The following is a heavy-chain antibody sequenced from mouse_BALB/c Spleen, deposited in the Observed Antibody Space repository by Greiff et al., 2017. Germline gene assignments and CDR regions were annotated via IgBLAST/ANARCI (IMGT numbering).Heavy chain of an antibody. V-gene: IGHV1-7*01. J-gene: IGHJ3*01. CDR3: ARGATRAY. D-gene: IGHD3-1*01. CDR2: INPSTGYT. CDR1: GYTFTSYW. Sequence: VQVVESGAELAKPGASVKMSCKASGYTFTSYWMHWVKQRPGQGLEWIGYINPSTGYTEYNQKFKDKATLTADKSSSTAYMQLSSLTSEDSAVDYCARGATRAYWGQGTLVTVSA.